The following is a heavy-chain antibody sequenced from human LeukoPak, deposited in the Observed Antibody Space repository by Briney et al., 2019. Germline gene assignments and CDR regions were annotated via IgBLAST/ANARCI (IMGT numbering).Heavy chain of an antibody. J-gene: IGHJ6*02. V-gene: IGHV1-24*01. D-gene: IGHD6-19*01. Sequence: ASVKVSCKVSGYTLTELSMHWVRQAPGKGLEWMGGFDPEDGETIYAQKFQGRVTMTEDTSTDTAYMELSSLRSEDTAVYYCATDGVAGYHYYYGMDVWGQGTTVTVSS. CDR3: ATDGVAGYHYYYGMDV. CDR2: FDPEDGET. CDR1: GYTLTELS.